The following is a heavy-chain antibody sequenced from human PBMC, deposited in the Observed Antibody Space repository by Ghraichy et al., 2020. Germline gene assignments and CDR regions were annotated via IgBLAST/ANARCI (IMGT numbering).Heavy chain of an antibody. CDR3: ARDLSSPYYGMDV. CDR1: GFTFDRHD. J-gene: IGHJ6*02. CDR2: ISSSSLTI. V-gene: IGHV3-48*02. Sequence: GGSLRLSCAVPGFTFDRHDMAWARQAPGKGLEWISYISSSSLTIFYADSVKGRFTISRDNAKNSLFLQMDSLRDEDTAVYYCARDLSSPYYGMDVWGQGTTVTVSS.